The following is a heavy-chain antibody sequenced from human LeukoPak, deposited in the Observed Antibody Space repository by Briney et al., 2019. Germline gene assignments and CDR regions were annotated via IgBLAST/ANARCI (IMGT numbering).Heavy chain of an antibody. J-gene: IGHJ4*02. V-gene: IGHV3-48*03. CDR1: RFIFSTYE. Sequence: PGGSLRLSCAASRFIFSTYEMNWVRQAPGRGLEWVSFISSLGTTSSYADSVKGRFTVSRDNAKNSPYLQMSRLRGEDTAIYYCVRLDNRGEGDYFDYWGQGTLVTVSS. CDR3: VRLDNRGEGDYFDY. CDR2: ISSLGTTS. D-gene: IGHD3-16*01.